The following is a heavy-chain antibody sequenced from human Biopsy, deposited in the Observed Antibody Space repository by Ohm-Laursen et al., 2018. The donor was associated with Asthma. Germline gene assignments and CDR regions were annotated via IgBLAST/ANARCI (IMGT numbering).Heavy chain of an antibody. Sequence: SLRLSCSASGFTIHNYVMHWVRQAPGKGLEWVAGIFFDGSNKYYADSVKGRFTISRDNSKDTLYLQVNSLRGDDTAVYYCARGKTWGRSYYFDYWGQGTLVTVSS. V-gene: IGHV3-30-3*01. D-gene: IGHD6-6*01. CDR3: ARGKTWGRSYYFDY. CDR1: GFTIHNYV. CDR2: IFFDGSNK. J-gene: IGHJ4*02.